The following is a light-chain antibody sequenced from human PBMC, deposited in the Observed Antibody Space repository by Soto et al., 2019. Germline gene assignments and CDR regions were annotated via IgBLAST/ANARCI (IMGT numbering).Light chain of an antibody. CDR3: AAWDVSLVV. J-gene: IGLJ2*01. Sequence: QSVLTQPPSASGTPGQRVTIFCSGSSSNIGTNTVIWYQQLPGAAPKLLFYSDNQRPSGVPDRFSGSKSGTSASLAISGLQSEDEADYYCAAWDVSLVVFGGGTKVTVL. CDR1: SSNIGTNT. CDR2: SDN. V-gene: IGLV1-44*01.